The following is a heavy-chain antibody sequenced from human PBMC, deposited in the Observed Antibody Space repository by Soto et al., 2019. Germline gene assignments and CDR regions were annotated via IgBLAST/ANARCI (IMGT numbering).Heavy chain of an antibody. D-gene: IGHD2-2*01. CDR1: GFIFSDFY. J-gene: IGHJ4*02. CDR2: ISSSGTTI. V-gene: IGHV3-11*01. Sequence: GGSLRLSCTGSGFIFSDFYMSWIRQAPGKGLEWVSYISSSGTTIYYADSVKGRFTISRDNAKRSLYLQMNSLRAEDTAVYYCARDESEGSSTSNWGQGTLVTVSS. CDR3: ARDESEGSSTSN.